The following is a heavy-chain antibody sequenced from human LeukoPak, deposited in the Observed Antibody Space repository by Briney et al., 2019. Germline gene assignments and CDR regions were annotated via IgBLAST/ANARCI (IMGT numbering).Heavy chain of an antibody. CDR2: IYYSGST. D-gene: IGHD3-10*01. CDR1: GGSISSGGYY. V-gene: IGHV4-31*03. CDR3: ARIKAPGWFDP. Sequence: PSETLSLTCTVSGGSISSGGYYWSWIRQHPGKGLEWIGYIYYSGSTYYNPSLKSRVTISVDTSKNQFSLKLSSVPAADTAVYYCARIKAPGWFDPWGQGTLVTVSS. J-gene: IGHJ5*02.